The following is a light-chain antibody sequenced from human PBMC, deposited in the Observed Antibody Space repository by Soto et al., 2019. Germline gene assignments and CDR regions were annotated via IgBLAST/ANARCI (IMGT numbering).Light chain of an antibody. V-gene: IGKV1-5*03. Sequence: DIQMTQSPSTLSASVGDRVTITCRASQSISSRLAWYQQKPGKPPKFLIYKASNLESGVPSRFSGSESGTEFTLTINSLQPDDFATYFCQQYISYPVTFGQGTKVEMK. J-gene: IGKJ1*01. CDR2: KAS. CDR1: QSISSR. CDR3: QQYISYPVT.